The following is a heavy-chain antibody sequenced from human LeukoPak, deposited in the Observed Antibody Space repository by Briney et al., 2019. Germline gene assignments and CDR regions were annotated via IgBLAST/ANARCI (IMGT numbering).Heavy chain of an antibody. CDR1: GYSISSGYY. CDR3: ARAGPLILGSYLNWFDP. J-gene: IGHJ5*02. CDR2: IHHSGNT. Sequence: SETLSLTCSVSGYSISSGYYWGWIRQPPGKGLEWIATIHHSGNTDYSPSLKSRATISIDTSKNQFSLRLSSVTAADTAVYYCARAGPLILGSYLNWFDPWGQGTLVTASS. V-gene: IGHV4-38-2*02. D-gene: IGHD3-16*01.